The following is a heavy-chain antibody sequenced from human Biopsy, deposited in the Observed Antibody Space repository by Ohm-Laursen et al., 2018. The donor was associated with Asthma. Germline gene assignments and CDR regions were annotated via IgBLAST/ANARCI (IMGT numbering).Heavy chain of an antibody. J-gene: IGHJ6*02. CDR2: ISFDGIHK. CDR1: GFTFISFG. V-gene: IGHV3-30*03. CDR3: ARVGVGSSWVYFYYGMDV. Sequence: SLRLSCSASGFTFISFGMHWVRQTPGKGLEWVAVISFDGIHKYYADSEKGRYTVSRDNYQNTLNLEMTSLKAEDTALNYCARVGVGSSWVYFYYGMDVWGQGTTVTVSS. D-gene: IGHD6-13*01.